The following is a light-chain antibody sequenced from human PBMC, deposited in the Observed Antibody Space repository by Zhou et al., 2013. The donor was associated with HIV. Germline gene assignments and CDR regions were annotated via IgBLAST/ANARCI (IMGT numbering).Light chain of an antibody. Sequence: EIVLTQSPATLSLSPGERATLSCRASQSVGSSLAWYQQKPGQAPSLLISDASNRATGIPARFSGSGSGTDFTLTFTTLGPEDSAVYYCQQYANSPQTFGQGTKVEIK. V-gene: IGKV3-11*01. J-gene: IGKJ2*01. CDR2: DAS. CDR3: QQYANSPQT. CDR1: QSVGSS.